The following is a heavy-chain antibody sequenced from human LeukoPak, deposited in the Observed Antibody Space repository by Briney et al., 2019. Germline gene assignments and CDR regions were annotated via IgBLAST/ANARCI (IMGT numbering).Heavy chain of an antibody. CDR2: ISGRGVST. CDR3: ATCRRLDYGARNYYFDY. Sequence: PGGSLRLSCAASGFTFSSYAVSWVRQAPGEGLECGSAISGRGVSTYYADSVKGRFTISRDNSKSTLYLQMNSLRAEDTAVYYCATCRRLDYGARNYYFDYWGQGTLVTVSS. V-gene: IGHV3-23*01. CDR1: GFTFSSYA. J-gene: IGHJ4*02. D-gene: IGHD4-17*01.